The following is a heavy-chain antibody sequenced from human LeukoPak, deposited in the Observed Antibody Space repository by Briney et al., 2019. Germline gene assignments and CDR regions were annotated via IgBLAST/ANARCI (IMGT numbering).Heavy chain of an antibody. Sequence: SETLSLTCTVSGGSISSYYWSWIRQPPGKGLEWIGYVSYSGSTNYNPSLKSRVTISVDTSKNQFSLKLSSVTAADTAVYYCARESCSGGSCYSDYWGQGTLVTVSS. CDR3: ARESCSGGSCYSDY. D-gene: IGHD2-15*01. CDR2: VSYSGST. J-gene: IGHJ4*02. V-gene: IGHV4-59*01. CDR1: GGSISSYY.